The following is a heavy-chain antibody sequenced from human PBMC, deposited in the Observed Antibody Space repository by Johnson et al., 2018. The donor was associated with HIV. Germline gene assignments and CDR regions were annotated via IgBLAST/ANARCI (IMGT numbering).Heavy chain of an antibody. J-gene: IGHJ3*02. V-gene: IGHV3-23*04. CDR3: AKGPGDALDI. CDR2: ISGSGGRP. Sequence: VQLVESGGGLVQPGGSLRLSCAASGFTFSTYAMSWVRQAPGKGLEWVSGISGSGGRPYYADSVKGRFTISRDNNKNSLYLEMNSLRAEDTALYYCAKGPGDALDIWGQGTMVTVSS. CDR1: GFTFSTYA.